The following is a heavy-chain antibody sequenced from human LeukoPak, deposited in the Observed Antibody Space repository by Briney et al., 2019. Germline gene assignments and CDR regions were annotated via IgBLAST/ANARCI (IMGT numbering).Heavy chain of an antibody. CDR3: ATVPYYGDLKGNWFDP. CDR2: FDPEDGET. CDR1: VYTLTELS. J-gene: IGHJ5*02. D-gene: IGHD4-17*01. V-gene: IGHV1-24*01. Sequence: ASVTVSFKVSVYTLTELSMHWVRQAPGKGLEWRGGFDPEDGETIYAQKFQGRGTMTEDTSTDTAYMELSSLRSEDTAVYYCATVPYYGDLKGNWFDPWGQGTLVTVSS.